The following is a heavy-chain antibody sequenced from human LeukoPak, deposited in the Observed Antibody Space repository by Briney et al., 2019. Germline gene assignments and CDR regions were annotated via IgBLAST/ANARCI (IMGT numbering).Heavy chain of an antibody. CDR1: GGSFSGYY. V-gene: IGHV4-59*08. D-gene: IGHD3-10*01. J-gene: IGHJ2*01. Sequence: SETLSLTCAVYGGSFSGYYWSWIRQPPGKGLEWIGYIYYSGSTNYNPSLKSRVTISVDTSKNQFSLKLSSVTAADTAVYYCARRSGGSYWYFDLWGRGTLVTVSS. CDR2: IYYSGST. CDR3: ARRSGGSYWYFDL.